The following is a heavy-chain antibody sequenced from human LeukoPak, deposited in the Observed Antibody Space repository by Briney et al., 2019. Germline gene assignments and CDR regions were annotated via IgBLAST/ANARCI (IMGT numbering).Heavy chain of an antibody. V-gene: IGHV4-59*12. CDR2: LFNTGST. D-gene: IGHD4-23*01. J-gene: IGHJ5*02. CDR1: GASLTTYH. CDR3: ARGSKTTVVTT. Sequence: SETLSLTCTVSGASLTTYHWTWIRQPPGRRLEWIGYLFNTGSTKYNPSLASRVAILADTSKNQFSLKLSSVTAADTAVYYCARGSKTTVVTTWGQGTLVTVSS.